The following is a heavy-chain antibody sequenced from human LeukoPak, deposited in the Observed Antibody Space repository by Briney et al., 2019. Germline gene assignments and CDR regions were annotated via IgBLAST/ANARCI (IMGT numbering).Heavy chain of an antibody. CDR2: ISYDGSNK. CDR1: GFTFSSYA. J-gene: IGHJ4*02. D-gene: IGHD3-16*01. V-gene: IGHV3-30*04. CDR3: ASWGSYSDY. Sequence: GGSLRLSCAASGFTFSSYAMHWVRQAPGKGLEWVAVISYDGSNKYYADSVKGRFTISRDNSKNTLYLQMNSLRAEDTAVYYCASWGSYSDYWGQGTLVTVSS.